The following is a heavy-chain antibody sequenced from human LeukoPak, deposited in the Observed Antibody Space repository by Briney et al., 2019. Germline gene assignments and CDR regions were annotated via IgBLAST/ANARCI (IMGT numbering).Heavy chain of an antibody. Sequence: GGSLRLSCAASGFTFGTYAMNWVRQAPGKGLDWVSYISGSSSTIYYADSVKGRFTISRDNAKNSLYLQMNGLRDEDTAVYYCARDAGSGYSDNWGQGTLVTVSS. CDR2: ISGSSSTI. CDR1: GFTFGTYA. J-gene: IGHJ4*02. D-gene: IGHD6-19*01. V-gene: IGHV3-48*02. CDR3: ARDAGSGYSDN.